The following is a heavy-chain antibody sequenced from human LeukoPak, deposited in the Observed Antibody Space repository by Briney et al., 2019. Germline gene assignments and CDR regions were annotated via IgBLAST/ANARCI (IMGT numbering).Heavy chain of an antibody. V-gene: IGHV3-7*03. CDR3: ARGYMVADAFDI. D-gene: IGHD2-15*01. CDR1: GFTFNRDW. Sequence: GGSLRLSCTASGFTFNRDWTAWVRQAPGKGLEWVANIKEDGSEKNYVDSVKGRFTMSRDNAENSVYLQMNDLRAEDTAVYYCARGYMVADAFDIWGQGTMVTVSS. CDR2: IKEDGSEK. J-gene: IGHJ3*02.